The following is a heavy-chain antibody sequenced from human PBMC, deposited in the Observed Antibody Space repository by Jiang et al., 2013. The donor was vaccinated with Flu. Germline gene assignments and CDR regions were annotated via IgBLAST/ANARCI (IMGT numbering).Heavy chain of an antibody. CDR2: ISAYNGNT. Sequence: GAEVKKPGASVKVSCKASGYTFTSYGISWVRQAPGQGLEWMGWISAYNGNTNYAQKLQGRVTMTTDTSTSTAYMELRSLRSDDTAVYYCARVKKGWGVIAAAGRYYGMDVWGQGTTVTVSS. CDR3: ARVKKGWGVIAAAGRYYGMDV. D-gene: IGHD6-13*01. CDR1: GYTFTSYG. J-gene: IGHJ6*02. V-gene: IGHV1-18*04.